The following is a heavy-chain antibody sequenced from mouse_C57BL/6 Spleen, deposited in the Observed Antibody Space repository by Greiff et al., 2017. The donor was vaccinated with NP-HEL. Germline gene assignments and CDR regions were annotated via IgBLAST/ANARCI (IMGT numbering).Heavy chain of an antibody. CDR3: ARCGSSSPWFAY. CDR1: GYTFTDYY. V-gene: IGHV1-76*01. Sequence: VQLQQSGAELVRPGASVKLSCKASGYTFTDYYINWVKQRPGQGLEWIARIYPGSGNTYYNEKFKGKATLTAEKSSSTAYMQLSSLTSEDSAVYCCARCGSSSPWFAYWGQGTLVTVSA. CDR2: IYPGSGNT. D-gene: IGHD1-1*01. J-gene: IGHJ3*01.